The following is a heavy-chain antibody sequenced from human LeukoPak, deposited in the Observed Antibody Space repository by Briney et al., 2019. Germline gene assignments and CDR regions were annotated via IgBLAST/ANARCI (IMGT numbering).Heavy chain of an antibody. V-gene: IGHV3-74*01. CDR3: ARDAELRYFDWLPHPLDY. CDR2: INSDGSST. D-gene: IGHD3-9*01. Sequence: SGGSLRLSCAASGFTFSSYRMHWVRQAPGKGLVWVSRINSDGSSTSYADSVKGRFTISRDNAKNTLYLQMNSLRAEDTAVYYCARDAELRYFDWLPHPLDYWGQGTLVTVSS. CDR1: GFTFSSYR. J-gene: IGHJ4*02.